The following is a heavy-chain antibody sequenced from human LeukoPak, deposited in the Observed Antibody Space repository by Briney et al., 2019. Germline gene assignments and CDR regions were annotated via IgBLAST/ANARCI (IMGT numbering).Heavy chain of an antibody. Sequence: GGSLRLSCAASGFTFNNFWIAWVRQAPGKGLEWVANIKEDGGEKNYVDSAKGRFTISRDNAMNSLSLQVNSLRVEDTAVYYCARVSGSGSFYRVFDYWGQGTPVTVSS. V-gene: IGHV3-7*05. CDR1: GFTFNNFW. D-gene: IGHD3-10*01. J-gene: IGHJ4*02. CDR3: ARVSGSGSFYRVFDY. CDR2: IKEDGGEK.